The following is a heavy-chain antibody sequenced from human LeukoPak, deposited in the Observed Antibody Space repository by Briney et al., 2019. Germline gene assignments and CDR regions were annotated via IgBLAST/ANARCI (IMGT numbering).Heavy chain of an antibody. J-gene: IGHJ4*02. CDR3: GRSRAGAIDY. V-gene: IGHV3-72*01. CDR2: TRNKANGYST. CDR1: GFTLSDHY. Sequence: QPGGSPRLSCAASGFTLSDHYMDWVRQAPGKGLEWVGRTRNKANGYSTEYAASVKGRFTISRDESKNSLYLQMNSLKTEDTAVYYCGRSRAGAIDYWGQGILVTVSS. D-gene: IGHD1-26*01.